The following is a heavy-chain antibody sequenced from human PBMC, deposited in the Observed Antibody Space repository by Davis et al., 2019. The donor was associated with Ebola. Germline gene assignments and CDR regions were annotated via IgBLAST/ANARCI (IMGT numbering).Heavy chain of an antibody. CDR3: ARDLLWFGSEYYYYGMDV. Sequence: SETLSLTCTVSGGSISSGGYYWSWIRQHPGKGLEWIGYIYYSGSTYYNPSLKSRVTISVDKSKNQFSLKLSSVTAADTAVYYCARDLLWFGSEYYYYGMDVWGKGTTVTVSS. CDR2: IYYSGST. V-gene: IGHV4-31*03. D-gene: IGHD3-10*01. CDR1: GGSISSGGYY. J-gene: IGHJ6*04.